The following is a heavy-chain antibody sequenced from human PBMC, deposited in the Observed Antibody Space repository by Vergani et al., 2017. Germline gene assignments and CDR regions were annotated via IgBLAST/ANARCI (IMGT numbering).Heavy chain of an antibody. CDR3: ARHRGSGGFFHSSYFYGMDV. J-gene: IGHJ6*02. Sequence: QVQVQESGPGLVTPSETLTLTCDVSDSSIMTNPYWGWSRQSPGKGLEWIGCIHHSGDTHYNSSLKSRVSISIVSSSKFSLSLSSVTAADTAIYYCARHRGSGGFFHSSYFYGMDVWGHGTTVTVSS. D-gene: IGHD3-10*01. V-gene: IGHV4-38-2*01. CDR1: DSSIMTNPY. CDR2: IHHSGDT.